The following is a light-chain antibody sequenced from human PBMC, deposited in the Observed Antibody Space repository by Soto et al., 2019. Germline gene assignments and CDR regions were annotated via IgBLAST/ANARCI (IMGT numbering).Light chain of an antibody. CDR2: GNN. CDR3: QSYDSGLSGSV. V-gene: IGLV1-40*01. Sequence: QFVLTQPPSVFGAPGQRVTISCTRSDSNIGENFDVHWYQQLPGTAPKLLIYGNNNRPSGVPDRFSASRSGTSASLAITGLQAEDEADYYCQSYDSGLSGSVFGGGTKVTV. CDR1: DSNIGENFD. J-gene: IGLJ3*02.